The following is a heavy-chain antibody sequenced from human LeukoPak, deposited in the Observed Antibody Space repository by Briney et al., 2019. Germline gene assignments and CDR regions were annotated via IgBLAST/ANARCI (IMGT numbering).Heavy chain of an antibody. D-gene: IGHD4-17*01. CDR2: IYRSGTT. J-gene: IGHJ4*02. CDR1: GGSISSTNW. V-gene: IGHV4-4*02. Sequence: PSGTLSLTCAVSGGSISSTNWWSWVRQPPGKGLEWIGEIYRSGTTNYNPSLKSRVTISVDTSKNQFSLKLCSVTAADTAVYYCAYGDYVPFDYWGQGTLVTVSS. CDR3: AYGDYVPFDY.